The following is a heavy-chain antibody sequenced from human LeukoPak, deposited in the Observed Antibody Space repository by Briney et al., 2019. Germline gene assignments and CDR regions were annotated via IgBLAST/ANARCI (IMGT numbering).Heavy chain of an antibody. CDR2: IYYSGST. J-gene: IGHJ4*02. CDR3: ARGRDIVGDDY. D-gene: IGHD1-26*01. V-gene: IGHV4-59*01. CDR1: GGSISSYY. Sequence: SETLSLTCTVSGGSISSYYWSWIRQPPGKGLEWIGYIYYSGSTNYNPSLKSRVTISVDTSKNQFSLKLSSVTAADTAVYYCARGRDIVGDDYWGQGTLVTVSS.